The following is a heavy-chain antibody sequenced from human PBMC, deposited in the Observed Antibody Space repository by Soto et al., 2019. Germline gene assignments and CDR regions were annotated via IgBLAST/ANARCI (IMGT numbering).Heavy chain of an antibody. D-gene: IGHD6-19*01. Sequence: GGSLRLSCAASGFTFSSYSMNWVRQAPGKGLEWVSSISSSSSYIYYADSVKGRFTISRDNAKNSLYLQMNSLRAEDTAVYYCARGDSSGFIAEYFQHWGQGTLVTVSS. CDR3: ARGDSSGFIAEYFQH. CDR2: ISSSSSYI. J-gene: IGHJ1*01. V-gene: IGHV3-21*01. CDR1: GFTFSSYS.